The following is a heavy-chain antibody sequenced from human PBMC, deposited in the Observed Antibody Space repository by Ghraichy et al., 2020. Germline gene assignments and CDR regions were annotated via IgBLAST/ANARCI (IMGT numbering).Heavy chain of an antibody. CDR1: GYTFTSYG. CDR3: ARDLAGCSSTSCLAEYFQH. Sequence: ASVKVSCKASGYTFTSYGISWVRQAPGQGLEWMGWISAYNGNTNYAQKLQGRVTMTTDTSTSTAYMELRSLRSDDTAVYYCARDLAGCSSTSCLAEYFQHWGQGTLVTVSS. V-gene: IGHV1-18*04. CDR2: ISAYNGNT. D-gene: IGHD2-2*01. J-gene: IGHJ1*01.